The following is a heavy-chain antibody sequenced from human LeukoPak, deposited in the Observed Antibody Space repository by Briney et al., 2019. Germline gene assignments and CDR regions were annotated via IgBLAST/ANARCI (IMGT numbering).Heavy chain of an antibody. CDR1: GYIFTKYD. V-gene: IGHV1-18*01. CDR2: ISTYNGNT. J-gene: IGHJ4*02. CDR3: ARDNNGGNYHEARFDY. D-gene: IGHD4/OR15-4a*01. Sequence: ASVKVSFKASGYIFTKYDITWVRQAPGQGLEWMGWISTYNGNTDYGEKFQDRVTMTTDTSTSTAYMDLRSLRSDDTAVYYCARDNNGGNYHEARFDYWGQGALVTVSS.